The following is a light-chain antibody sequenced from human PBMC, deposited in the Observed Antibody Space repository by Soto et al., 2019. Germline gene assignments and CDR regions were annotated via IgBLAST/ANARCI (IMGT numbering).Light chain of an antibody. V-gene: IGLV2-14*01. CDR1: SSDVGGYDY. Sequence: QSVLTQPASVSGSPGQSITICCTGTSSDVGGYDYVSWYQQHPGKAPKFMIYEVTNRPSGVSHRFSGSKSGNTASLTISGLQAEDEADYYCSSYTTTSTYVFGTGTKVTVL. CDR3: SSYTTTSTYV. J-gene: IGLJ1*01. CDR2: EVT.